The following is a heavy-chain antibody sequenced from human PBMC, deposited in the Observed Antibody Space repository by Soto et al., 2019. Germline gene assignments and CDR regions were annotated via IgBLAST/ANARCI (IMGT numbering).Heavy chain of an antibody. D-gene: IGHD3-10*01. V-gene: IGHV3-30*18. J-gene: IGHJ6*02. CDR2: ISYDGSNK. CDR3: AKDRGDGYNYYYFYGMDV. CDR1: GYTFSSYG. Sequence: PGGSLRLSCAASGYTFSSYGMHWVRQAPGKGLEWVAVISYDGSNKYYADSVKGRFTISRDNSKNTLYLQMNSLRAEDTAVYYCAKDRGDGYNYYYFYGMDVWGQGTTVTVS.